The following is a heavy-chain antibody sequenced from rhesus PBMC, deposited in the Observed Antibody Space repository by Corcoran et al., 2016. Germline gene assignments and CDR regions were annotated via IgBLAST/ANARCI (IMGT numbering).Heavy chain of an antibody. V-gene: IGHV3-116*02. D-gene: IGHD1-44*02. CDR1: GFTFRYYY. CDR3: APYSGSYRGIDY. J-gene: IGHJ4*01. Sequence: EVRLVESGGGLVQPGGSLRLSCGASGFTFRYYYLSWVRQAPRKGPEWVGFIRYKANGGTAEYAASVKGRFTISRDDSKSIASLQMNSLKTEDTAVYYCAPYSGSYRGIDYWGQGVLVTVSS. CDR2: IRYKANGGTA.